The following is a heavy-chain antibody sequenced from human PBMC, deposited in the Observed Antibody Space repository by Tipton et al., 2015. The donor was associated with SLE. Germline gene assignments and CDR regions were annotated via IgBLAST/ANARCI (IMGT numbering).Heavy chain of an antibody. CDR3: AREGLRSYEI. Sequence: TLSLTCTVSGGSSRNYYWNWIRQSPGKGLEWIGSIYHRGRTNYNPSLESRVTMSLDTSKDQLSLELSAVTAADTAVYYCAREGLRSYEIWGQGTMVTVSS. D-gene: IGHD5-24*01. CDR2: IYHRGRT. J-gene: IGHJ3*02. CDR1: GGSSRNYY. V-gene: IGHV4-59*01.